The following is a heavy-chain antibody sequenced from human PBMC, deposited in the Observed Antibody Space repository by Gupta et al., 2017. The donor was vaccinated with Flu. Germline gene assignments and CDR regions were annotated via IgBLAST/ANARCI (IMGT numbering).Heavy chain of an antibody. D-gene: IGHD1-26*01. CDR1: GFTFGDYA. Sequence: EVQLEESGGGLVQPWRSLRLYGRASGFTFGDYAMSLVRQAPGKGLEWVGFIRSKAYGGTTKYAASVKGRFTISRDDSKSIAYLQMKSLKTEDTAIYYCSRVQWELLGGDLDYWCQGTLVTVSS. J-gene: IGHJ4*02. CDR2: IRSKAYGGTT. CDR3: SRVQWELLGGDLDY. V-gene: IGHV3-49*04.